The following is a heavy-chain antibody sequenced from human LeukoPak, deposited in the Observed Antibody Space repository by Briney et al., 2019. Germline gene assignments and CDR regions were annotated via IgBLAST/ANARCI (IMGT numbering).Heavy chain of an antibody. CDR3: AELGITMIGGV. J-gene: IGHJ6*04. D-gene: IGHD3-10*02. CDR2: ISSSGSTI. CDR1: GFTFDDYA. V-gene: IGHV3-48*03. Sequence: TGGSLRLSCAASGFTFDDYAMHWVRQAPGKGLEWVSYISSSGSTIYYADSVKGRFTISRDNAKNSLYLQMNSLRAEDTAVYYCAELGITMIGGVWGKGTTVTISS.